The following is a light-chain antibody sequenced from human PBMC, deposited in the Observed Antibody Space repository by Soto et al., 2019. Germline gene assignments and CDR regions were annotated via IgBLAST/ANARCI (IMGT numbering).Light chain of an antibody. CDR3: QQYAESPLT. V-gene: IGKV3-20*01. CDR1: QSIGKSY. J-gene: IGKJ4*01. CDR2: GAS. Sequence: ETVLTQSPGTVSLSPGESATLSCRASQSIGKSYLAWFQHKPGQAPRLLIYGASTRATGIPDRFRGSGSGTDFTLTVSRLESEDFAVYYCQQYAESPLTFGGVTKVEIK.